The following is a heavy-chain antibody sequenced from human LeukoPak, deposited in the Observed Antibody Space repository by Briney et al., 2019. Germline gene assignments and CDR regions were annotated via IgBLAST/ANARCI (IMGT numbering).Heavy chain of an antibody. V-gene: IGHV3-23*01. J-gene: IGHJ4*02. D-gene: IGHD3-3*01. CDR3: AKDFWSGYYPNC. CDR1: GFTFSSYA. Sequence: GGSLRLSCAASGFTFSSYAMSWVRQAPGKGLEWVSAISGSGDYTYYPDSVKGRFAISRDNSKNTLYLQMNSLRAEDTAVYYCAKDFWSGYYPNCWGQGTLVTVSS. CDR2: ISGSGDYT.